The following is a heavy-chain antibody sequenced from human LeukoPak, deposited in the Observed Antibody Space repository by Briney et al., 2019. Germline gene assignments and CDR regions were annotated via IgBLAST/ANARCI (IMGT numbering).Heavy chain of an antibody. Sequence: SETLSLTCTVSGGSISSYYWSWIRQPPGKGLEWIGYIYYSGSTNYNPSLKSRVTISVDTSKNQFSLKLSSVTAADTAVYYCARDVSGYAWFDPWGQGTLVTVSS. J-gene: IGHJ5*02. V-gene: IGHV4-59*01. D-gene: IGHD3-22*01. CDR2: IYYSGST. CDR1: GGSISSYY. CDR3: ARDVSGYAWFDP.